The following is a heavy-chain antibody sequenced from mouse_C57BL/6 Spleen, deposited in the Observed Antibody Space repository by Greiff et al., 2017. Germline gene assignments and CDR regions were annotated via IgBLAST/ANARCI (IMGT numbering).Heavy chain of an antibody. J-gene: IGHJ3*01. V-gene: IGHV1-81*01. CDR1: GYTFTSYG. CDR2: IYPRSGNT. CDR3: AREEDY. Sequence: VQLQQSGAELARPGASVKLSCKASGYTFTSYGISWVKQRTGQGLEWIGEIYPRSGNTYYNEKFKGKATLTADKSSSTAYMELRSLTSEDSAVYFCAREEDYWGQGTLVTVSA.